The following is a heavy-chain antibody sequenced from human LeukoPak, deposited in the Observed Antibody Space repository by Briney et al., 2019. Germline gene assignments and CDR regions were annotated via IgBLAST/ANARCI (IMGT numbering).Heavy chain of an antibody. V-gene: IGHV4-59*06. CDR1: GGSISSYY. Sequence: SETLSLTCTVSGGSISSYYWSWIRQHPGKGLEWIGYIYYSGSTYYNPSLKSRVTISVDTSKNQFSLKLSSVTAADTAVYYCARGPNGAGYYFDYWGQGTLVTVSS. D-gene: IGHD1-26*01. CDR2: IYYSGST. CDR3: ARGPNGAGYYFDY. J-gene: IGHJ4*02.